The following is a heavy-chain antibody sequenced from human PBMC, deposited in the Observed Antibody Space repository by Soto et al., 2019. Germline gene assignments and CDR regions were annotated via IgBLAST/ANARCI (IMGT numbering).Heavy chain of an antibody. D-gene: IGHD6-13*01. CDR2: IYPGDSDT. Sequence: GESLKISCKGSGYSFTSYWIGWVRQMPGKGLEWMGIIYPGDSDTRYSPSFQGQVTISADKSISTAYLQWSSLKASDTAMYYCASARAAAGSYYYYGTDVWGQGTTVTVSS. J-gene: IGHJ6*02. V-gene: IGHV5-51*01. CDR1: GYSFTSYW. CDR3: ASARAAAGSYYYYGTDV.